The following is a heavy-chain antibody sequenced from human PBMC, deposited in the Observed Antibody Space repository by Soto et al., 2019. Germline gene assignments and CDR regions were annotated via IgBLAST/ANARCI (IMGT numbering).Heavy chain of an antibody. V-gene: IGHV3-21*06. CDR3: ARETEDLTSNFDY. J-gene: IGHJ4*02. CDR2: ISSTTNYI. Sequence: PGGSLRLSCAASGFTFTRYSMNWVRQAPGKGLEWVSSISSTTNYIYYGDSMKGRFTISRDNAKNSLYLEMNSLRAEDTAVYYCARETEDLTSNFDYWGQGTLVTVSS. CDR1: GFTFTRYS.